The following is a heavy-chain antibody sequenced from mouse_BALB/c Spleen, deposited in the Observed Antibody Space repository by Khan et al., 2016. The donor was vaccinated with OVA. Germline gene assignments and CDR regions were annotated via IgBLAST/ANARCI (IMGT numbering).Heavy chain of an antibody. Sequence: VKLLESGAELARPGASVKLSCEASGYTFTSYWIQWVKQRPGQGLEWIGAIYPGDDDTKYTQRFKGKATLTADQSSSTAYMELSSLASEDSAVYYCASNYGSYFDYWGQGTTLTVSS. CDR3: ASNYGSYFDY. V-gene: IGHV1-87*01. J-gene: IGHJ2*01. CDR1: GYTFTSYW. D-gene: IGHD2-1*01. CDR2: IYPGDDDT.